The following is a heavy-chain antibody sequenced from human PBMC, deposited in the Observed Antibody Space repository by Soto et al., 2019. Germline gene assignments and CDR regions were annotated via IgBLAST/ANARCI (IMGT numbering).Heavy chain of an antibody. CDR2: TYYMSKWYN. D-gene: IGHD4-4*01. V-gene: IGHV6-1*01. Sequence: SQPLSLTCAISGDSVSSKSAAWNWIRQSPSRGLERLGRTYYMSKWYNDYAVSVKSRITINPDTSKNQFSLHLSSVTPEDTAVYYCARDPPDFHSAFDYWGQGTLVTVSS. CDR1: GDSVSSKSAA. J-gene: IGHJ4*02. CDR3: ARDPPDFHSAFDY.